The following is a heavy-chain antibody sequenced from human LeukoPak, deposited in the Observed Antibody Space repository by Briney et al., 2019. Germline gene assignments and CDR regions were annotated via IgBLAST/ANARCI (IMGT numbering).Heavy chain of an antibody. V-gene: IGHV4-59*08. J-gene: IGHJ5*02. Sequence: PSETLSLTCTVPGGSISSYYWSWIRQPPGKGLEWIGYIYYSGSTNYNPSLKSRVTISVDTSKNQFSLKLSSVTAADTAVYYCARGRYSPLDPWGQGTLVTVSS. CDR2: IYYSGST. CDR3: ARGRYSPLDP. CDR1: GGSISSYY. D-gene: IGHD3-9*01.